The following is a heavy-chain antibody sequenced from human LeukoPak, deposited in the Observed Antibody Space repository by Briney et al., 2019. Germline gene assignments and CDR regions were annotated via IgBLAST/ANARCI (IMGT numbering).Heavy chain of an antibody. D-gene: IGHD2-2*01. Sequence: GESLKISCKGSGYSFTSYWIGWVRQMPGKGLEWMGIIYPGDSDTRYSPSFQGQVTISAHKSISTAYLQWSSLKASDTAMYYCARRYCSSTSCFRTNWFDPWGQGTLVTVSS. CDR3: ARRYCSSTSCFRTNWFDP. J-gene: IGHJ5*02. V-gene: IGHV5-51*01. CDR2: IYPGDSDT. CDR1: GYSFTSYW.